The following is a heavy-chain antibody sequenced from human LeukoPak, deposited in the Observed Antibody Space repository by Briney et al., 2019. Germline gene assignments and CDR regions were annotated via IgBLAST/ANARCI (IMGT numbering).Heavy chain of an antibody. J-gene: IGHJ5*02. Sequence: SVKVSCKASGGTFSSYAISWVRQAPGQGLEWMGGIIPIFGTANYSQKFQGRVTITADESTSTTYMELSSLRSEDAAVYDCARVGFGYCSSTSCYWFGPWGQGTLVTVSS. V-gene: IGHV1-69*01. CDR2: IIPIFGTA. D-gene: IGHD2-2*01. CDR1: GGTFSSYA. CDR3: ARVGFGYCSSTSCYWFGP.